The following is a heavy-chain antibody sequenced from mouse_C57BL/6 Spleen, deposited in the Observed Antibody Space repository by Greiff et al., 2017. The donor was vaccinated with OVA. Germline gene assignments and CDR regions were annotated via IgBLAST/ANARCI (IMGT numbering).Heavy chain of an antibody. D-gene: IGHD3-2*02. CDR1: GYAFSSSW. Sequence: VQLQQSGPELVKPGASVKISCKASGYAFSSSWMNWVKQRPGKGLEWIGRIYPGDGDTNYNEKFKGKATLTADKSSSTAYMQLSSLTSEDSAVYDCARFGQLRLGKAMDYWGQGTSVTVSS. CDR2: IYPGDGDT. V-gene: IGHV1-82*01. J-gene: IGHJ4*01. CDR3: ARFGQLRLGKAMDY.